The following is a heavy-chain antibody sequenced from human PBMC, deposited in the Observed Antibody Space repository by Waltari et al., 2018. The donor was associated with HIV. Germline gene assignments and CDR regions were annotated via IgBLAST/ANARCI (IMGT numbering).Heavy chain of an antibody. D-gene: IGHD3-22*01. CDR1: GLSCSDVA. V-gene: IGHV3-73*01. J-gene: IGHJ4*02. Sequence: EVQLVESGGGLVQPGGSLKLSCAVSGLSCSDVARQWVRQASGKGLEWVGRIRTKAKNYATAYGTSVKGRFTISRDDSKNTVFLHMNSLKSEDTAVYYCTRRHYFDSGKSGAIDYWGQGTLVTVSS. CDR2: IRTKAKNYAT. CDR3: TRRHYFDSGKSGAIDY.